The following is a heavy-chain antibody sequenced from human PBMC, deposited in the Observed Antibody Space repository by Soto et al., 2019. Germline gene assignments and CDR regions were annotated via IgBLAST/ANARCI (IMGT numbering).Heavy chain of an antibody. Sequence: EVQLVXSGXDLVQPXXSLXLXCEASGFTFSSNWMHWVRQAPGKGLVXVSRMNPDGSSRGYADXXKGRFXXSXXXXXXXXXXXXXXXXXXXXXXXYXARGGXAGSXQYXLDDYWGQGXLVXV. V-gene: IGHV3-74*01. CDR2: MNPDGSSR. CDR3: ARGGXAGSXQYXLDDY. D-gene: IGHD3-10*01. J-gene: IGHJ4*02. CDR1: GFTFSSNW.